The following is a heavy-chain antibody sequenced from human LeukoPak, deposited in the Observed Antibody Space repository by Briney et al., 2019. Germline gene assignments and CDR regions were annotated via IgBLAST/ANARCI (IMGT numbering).Heavy chain of an antibody. CDR2: INPNSGGI. V-gene: IGHV1-2*02. J-gene: IGHJ4*02. D-gene: IGHD7-27*01. CDR1: GYTFTGYY. Sequence: GASVKVSCKASGYTFTGYYMHWVRQAPGQGLEWMGWINPNSGGINYAQKFQGRVTMPRDTSISTAYMELSRLRSDDTAVYYCARVGFPGEYYFDYWGQGTLVTVSS. CDR3: ARVGFPGEYYFDY.